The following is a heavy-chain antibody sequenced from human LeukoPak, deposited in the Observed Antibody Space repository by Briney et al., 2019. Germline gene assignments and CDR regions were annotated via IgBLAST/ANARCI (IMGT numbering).Heavy chain of an antibody. V-gene: IGHV4-4*07. CDR1: GGSISSYY. J-gene: IGHJ6*03. CDR2: IYTSGST. D-gene: IGHD5-18*01. Sequence: SETLSLTCTVSGGSISSYYWSWIRQPAGKGLEWIGRIYTSGSTNYNPSLKSRVTMSVDTSKNQFSLKLSSVTAADTAVYYCERTTEGGYTYDYFYYYYMDVWGKGTTVTISS. CDR3: ERTTEGGYTYDYFYYYYMDV.